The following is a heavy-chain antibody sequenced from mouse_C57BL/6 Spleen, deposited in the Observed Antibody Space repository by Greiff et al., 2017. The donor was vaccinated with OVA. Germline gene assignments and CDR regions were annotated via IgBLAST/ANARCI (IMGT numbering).Heavy chain of an antibody. Sequence: QVQLQQPGAELVRPGTSVKLSCKASGYTFTSYWMHWVKQRPGQGLEWIGVIDPSDSYTNYNQKFKGKATLTVDTSSSTAYMQLSSLTSEDSAVYYCARGTVEDYYAMDYWGQGTSVTVSS. D-gene: IGHD1-1*01. J-gene: IGHJ4*01. CDR2: IDPSDSYT. V-gene: IGHV1-59*01. CDR3: ARGTVEDYYAMDY. CDR1: GYTFTSYW.